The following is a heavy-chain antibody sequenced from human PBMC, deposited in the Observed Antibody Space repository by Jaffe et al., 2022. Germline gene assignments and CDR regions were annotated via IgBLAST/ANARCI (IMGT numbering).Heavy chain of an antibody. J-gene: IGHJ4*02. D-gene: IGHD1-1*01. CDR3: AKDHTTNWDGRGGSHFDY. Sequence: QVQLVESGGGVVQPGGSLRLSCGASGFTFSTYGMHWVRQAPGKGLEWVAFLRYDGSNKCYADSVKGRFTISRDNSKNTLYLQINSLRGDDTAMYYCAKDHTTNWDGRGGSHFDYWGQGTLVTVSS. CDR2: LRYDGSNK. CDR1: GFTFSTYG. V-gene: IGHV3-30*02.